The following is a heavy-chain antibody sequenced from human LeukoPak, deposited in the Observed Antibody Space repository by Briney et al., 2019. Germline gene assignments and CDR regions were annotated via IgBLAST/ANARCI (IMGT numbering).Heavy chain of an antibody. D-gene: IGHD3-9*01. V-gene: IGHV1-46*01. CDR2: INPSGGST. Sequence: ASVKVSCKASGYTFTSYYMHWVRQAPGQGLEWMGIINPSGGSTSYAQKFQGRVTMTRDMSTSTVYMELSSLRSDDTAVYYCAREGGDYDILTGYFDYWGQGTLVTVSS. J-gene: IGHJ4*02. CDR1: GYTFTSYY. CDR3: AREGGDYDILTGYFDY.